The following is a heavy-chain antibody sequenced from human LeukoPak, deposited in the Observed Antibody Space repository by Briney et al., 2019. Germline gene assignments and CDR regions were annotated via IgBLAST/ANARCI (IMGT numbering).Heavy chain of an antibody. J-gene: IGHJ4*02. CDR3: AVRDRLAAAGSFDY. CDR2: IYPGDSDT. V-gene: IGHV5-51*01. CDR1: GYSFTSYW. D-gene: IGHD6-13*01. Sequence: GESLKISCKGSGYSFTSYWIGWVRQMPGKGLEWMGIIYPGDSDTRYGPSFQGQVTISADKSISTAYLQWSSLRASDTAMYYCAVRDRLAAAGSFDYWGQGTQVTVSS.